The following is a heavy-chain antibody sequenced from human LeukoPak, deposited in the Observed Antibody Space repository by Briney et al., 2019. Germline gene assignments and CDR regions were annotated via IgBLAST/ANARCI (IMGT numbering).Heavy chain of an antibody. V-gene: IGHV1-69*13. D-gene: IGHD6-19*01. CDR2: IIPIFGTA. CDR3: AREVIAVAGTPLDY. CDR1: GGTFDNHG. Sequence: ASVKVSCKASGGTFDNHGVGWVRQVSGQGLEWMGGIIPIFGTANYAQKFQGRVTITADESTSTAYMELSSLRSEDTAVYYCAREVIAVAGTPLDYWGQGTLVTVSS. J-gene: IGHJ4*02.